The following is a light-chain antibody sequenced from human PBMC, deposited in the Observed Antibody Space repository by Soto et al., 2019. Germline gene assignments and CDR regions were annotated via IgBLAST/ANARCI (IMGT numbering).Light chain of an antibody. CDR3: QQYGSSPSIT. Sequence: EIVCTPSPDTLYVSPGESVTLSCMASQSVSDNLAWYQQKPGQGHRLLVYRASSRATGIPDRFSGSGSGTDFTLTIRRLETEDFAVYYCQQYGSSPSITFGQGTRLEIK. CDR2: RAS. CDR1: QSVSDN. V-gene: IGKV3-20*01. J-gene: IGKJ5*01.